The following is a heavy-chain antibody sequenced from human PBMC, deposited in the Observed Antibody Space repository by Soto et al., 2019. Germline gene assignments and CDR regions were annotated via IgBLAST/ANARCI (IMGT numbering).Heavy chain of an antibody. CDR1: GFTFSSYW. J-gene: IGHJ4*02. Sequence: HPGGSLRLSCAASGFTFSSYWMSWVRQAPGKGLEWVANIKQDGSEKYYVDSVKGRFTISRDNAKNSLYLQMNSLRAEDTAVYYCAREPYYYDSSGYYFDYWGQGTLVTVSS. D-gene: IGHD3-22*01. CDR3: AREPYYYDSSGYYFDY. CDR2: IKQDGSEK. V-gene: IGHV3-7*01.